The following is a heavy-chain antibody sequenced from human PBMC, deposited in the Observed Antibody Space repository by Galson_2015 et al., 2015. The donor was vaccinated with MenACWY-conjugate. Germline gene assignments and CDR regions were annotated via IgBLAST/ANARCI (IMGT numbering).Heavy chain of an antibody. J-gene: IGHJ5*01. CDR2: INYSGST. CDR3: ARRSYYSGSYTGWFDS. V-gene: IGHV4-39*01. D-gene: IGHD1-26*01. CDR1: GGSISNANYY. Sequence: ETLSLTCPVSGGSISNANYYWGWIRQPPGKGLEWIGSINYSGSTYYNPSLKSRVTMSLDTSKNQLSLNLGSVTAADTAVYYCARRSYYSGSYTGWFDSWGQGTLVTVSS.